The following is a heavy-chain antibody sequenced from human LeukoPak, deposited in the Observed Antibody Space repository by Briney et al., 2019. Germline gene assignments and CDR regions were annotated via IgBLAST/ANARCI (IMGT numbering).Heavy chain of an antibody. V-gene: IGHV4-4*07. CDR2: ICSSGST. D-gene: IGHD1-26*01. CDR1: GDSINNYY. Sequence: SQTLSLTCTVSGDSINNYYWCWIQQPAGKGLEWIGRICSSGSTNYNPSLKSRVTMSVDTSKNQFSLKLSSVTAADTAVYYCAGEVSGSQIWGQGTLVTVSS. CDR3: AGEVSGSQI. J-gene: IGHJ4*02.